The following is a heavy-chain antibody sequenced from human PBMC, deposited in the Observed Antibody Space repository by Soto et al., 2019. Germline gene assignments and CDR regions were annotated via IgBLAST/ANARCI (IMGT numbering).Heavy chain of an antibody. CDR1: GGSFSGYY. CDR2: INDRGSI. V-gene: IGHV4-34*01. Sequence: QVQLQQWGAGPLRPLETLSLTCGVSGGSFSGYYWAWIRQSPGKGLEWIGPINDRGSINYNPYLRSRVSISVDTSKNHSSLNLRSVTAADTAVYYCARESHDILTGPPWVWYFDLWGRGTLVTVSS. J-gene: IGHJ2*01. D-gene: IGHD3-9*01. CDR3: ARESHDILTGPPWVWYFDL.